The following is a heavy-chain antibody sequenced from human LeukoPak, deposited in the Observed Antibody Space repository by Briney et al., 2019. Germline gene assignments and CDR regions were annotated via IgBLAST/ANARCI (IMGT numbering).Heavy chain of an antibody. Sequence: GGSLRLSCAASGFTFSSYGMHWVRQAPGKGLEWVAVISYDGSNKYYADSVKGRFTISRDNSKNTLYLQMNSLRAEDTAVYYCARGRIGYSGYNSGFDYWGQGTLVTVSS. V-gene: IGHV3-30*03. J-gene: IGHJ4*02. D-gene: IGHD5-12*01. CDR3: ARGRIGYSGYNSGFDY. CDR1: GFTFSSYG. CDR2: ISYDGSNK.